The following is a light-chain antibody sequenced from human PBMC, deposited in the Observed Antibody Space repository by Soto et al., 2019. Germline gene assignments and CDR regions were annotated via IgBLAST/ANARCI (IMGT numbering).Light chain of an antibody. V-gene: IGKV3-15*01. CDR1: QSVNSN. CDR3: QQHNSSPSV. CDR2: GAS. J-gene: IGKJ2*01. Sequence: EIVMTQSPATLSVSPGERATLSCRASQSVNSNLAWYQQKPGHSPRLLIYGASTRVTGIPTRFSGSGSGTESTLTISRPQSEDFAMYYCQQHNSSPSVFGQGTKLEIK.